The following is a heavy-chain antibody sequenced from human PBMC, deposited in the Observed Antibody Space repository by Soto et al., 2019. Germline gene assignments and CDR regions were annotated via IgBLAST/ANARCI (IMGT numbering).Heavy chain of an antibody. J-gene: IGHJ4*02. CDR2: ISYDGSNK. Sequence: PGGSLRLSCAASGFTFSSYGMHWVRQAPGKGLEWVAVISYDGSNKYYADSVKGRFTISRDNSKNTLYLQMNSLRAEDTAVYYCAKTSPSDCSSTSCYGELDYWGQGTLVTVSS. D-gene: IGHD2-2*01. CDR1: GFTFSSYG. V-gene: IGHV3-30*18. CDR3: AKTSPSDCSSTSCYGELDY.